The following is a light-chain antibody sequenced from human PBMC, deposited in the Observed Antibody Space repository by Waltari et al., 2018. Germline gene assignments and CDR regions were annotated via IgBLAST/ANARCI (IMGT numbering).Light chain of an antibody. V-gene: IGKV3-15*01. CDR1: QSVDND. J-gene: IGKJ3*01. CDR2: GAS. Sequence: EIVMTQSPVTLSVSPGEGATLSCRASQSVDNDLAWYQQKPGQAPSLVIYGASTRAPGVPGRVSGGGSGTEFTLTISSLQSEDFAVYYCQQYNTWPLSVGPGTTVDIK. CDR3: QQYNTWPLS.